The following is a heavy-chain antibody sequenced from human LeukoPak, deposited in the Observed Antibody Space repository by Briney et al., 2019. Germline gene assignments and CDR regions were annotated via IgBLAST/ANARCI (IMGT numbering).Heavy chain of an antibody. Sequence: GGSLRLSCAASGFPFSSYAMNWVRQAPGKGLEWVSTISGSGGSTYYADSVKGRFTISRDNSKNTLYLQVNSLRAEDTAVYYCAKVRDGYKHTPDYGGQGTLVTVSS. D-gene: IGHD5-24*01. CDR3: AKVRDGYKHTPDY. J-gene: IGHJ4*02. CDR2: ISGSGGST. V-gene: IGHV3-23*01. CDR1: GFPFSSYA.